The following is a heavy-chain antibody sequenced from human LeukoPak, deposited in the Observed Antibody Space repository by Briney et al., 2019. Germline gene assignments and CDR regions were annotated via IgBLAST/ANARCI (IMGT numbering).Heavy chain of an antibody. Sequence: SETLSLTCTVSGGSITSSSYYWGWIRQPPGKGLEWIGSVYYSGNTYYNSSLKSRVTISVGTSKNLFSLKLSSVTAADAAVYYCARVMRGEPYDDAFDIWGQGTMVTVSS. CDR2: VYYSGNT. CDR3: ARVMRGEPYDDAFDI. V-gene: IGHV4-39*07. CDR1: GGSITSSSYY. J-gene: IGHJ3*02. D-gene: IGHD1-26*01.